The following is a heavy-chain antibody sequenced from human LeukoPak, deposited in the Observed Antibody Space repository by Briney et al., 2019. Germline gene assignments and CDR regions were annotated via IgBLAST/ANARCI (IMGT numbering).Heavy chain of an antibody. CDR2: IKSKTDGGTT. D-gene: IGHD3-22*01. V-gene: IGHV3-15*01. J-gene: IGHJ4*02. CDR3: TTEANYYDSSGYYSFFDY. Sequence: GGSLRLSCAASGFTFSNAWMSWVRQAPGKGLEWVGRIKSKTDGGTTDYAAPVKGRFTISRDDSKNTLYLQMNSLKTEDTAVYYCTTEANYYDSSGYYSFFDYWGQGTLVTVSS. CDR1: GFTFSNAW.